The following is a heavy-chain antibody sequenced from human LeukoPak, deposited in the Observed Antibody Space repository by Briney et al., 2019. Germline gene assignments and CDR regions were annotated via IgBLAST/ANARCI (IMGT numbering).Heavy chain of an antibody. CDR3: ARLGSGAGRWDFDY. CDR1: GGSFSGYY. V-gene: IGHV4-59*01. J-gene: IGHJ4*02. D-gene: IGHD4-23*01. Sequence: PSETLSLTCAVYGGSFSGYYWSWIRQPPGKGLEWIGYIYYSGSTNYNPSLKSRVTISVDTSKNQFSLKLSSVTAADTAVYYCARLGSGAGRWDFDYWGQGTLVTVSS. CDR2: IYYSGST.